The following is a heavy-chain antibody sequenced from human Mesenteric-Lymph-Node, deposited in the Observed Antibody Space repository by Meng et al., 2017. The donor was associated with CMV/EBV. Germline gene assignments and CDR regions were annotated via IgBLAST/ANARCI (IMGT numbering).Heavy chain of an antibody. CDR3: APLLRFLEWSWGFDP. D-gene: IGHD3-3*01. J-gene: IGHJ5*02. Sequence: FYLRTSAEGVGWIRQPPGKALEWLGHVYWNDDSRYNPSLRTRITITKNSSKSQVVLTMTNMDPVDSATYYCAPLLRFLEWSWGFDPWGQGTLVTVSS. CDR2: VYWNDDS. V-gene: IGHV2-5*01. CDR1: FYLRTSAEG.